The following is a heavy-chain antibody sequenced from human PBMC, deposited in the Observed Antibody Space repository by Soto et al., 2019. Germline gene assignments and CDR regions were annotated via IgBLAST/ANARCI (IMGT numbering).Heavy chain of an antibody. CDR3: ARSRWYDSSGYYYFDY. J-gene: IGHJ4*02. V-gene: IGHV4-30-4*01. CDR1: GGSISSGDYY. CDR2: IYYSGST. Sequence: QVQLQESGPGLVKPSQTLSLTCTVSGGSISSGDYYWSWIRQPPGKGLEWIGYIYYSGSTYYNPSLKRRVTISVDTSKNQFSLKLSSVTAADTAVYYCARSRWYDSSGYYYFDYWGQGTLVTVSS. D-gene: IGHD3-22*01.